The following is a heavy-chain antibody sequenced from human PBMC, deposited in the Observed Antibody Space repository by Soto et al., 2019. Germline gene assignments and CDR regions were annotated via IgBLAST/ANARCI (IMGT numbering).Heavy chain of an antibody. CDR3: ARDRDGDGAGNDSNRIDL. D-gene: IGHD3-10*01. V-gene: IGHV1-69*01. CDR1: GGTFSTYA. J-gene: IGHJ4*02. Sequence: QVQLVQSGAEVKKPGSSVKVSCKASGGTFSTYAISWLRQAPGQGLAWMGGIIPLFGTPNYAQRFQGRVTVAADVSRITAYMELRRLRAEDTVVYYCARDRDGDGAGNDSNRIDLGGQGNRVTVAS. CDR2: IIPLFGTP.